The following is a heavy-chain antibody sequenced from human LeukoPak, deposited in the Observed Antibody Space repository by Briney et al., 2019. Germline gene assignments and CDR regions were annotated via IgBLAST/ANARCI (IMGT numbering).Heavy chain of an antibody. CDR2: ISGSGGST. V-gene: IGHV3-23*01. CDR3: ARGGRGYSSSWFDY. D-gene: IGHD6-13*01. CDR1: GFTFSSYA. J-gene: IGHJ4*02. Sequence: GGSLRLSCAASGFTFSSYAMSWARQAPGKGLEWVSAISGSGGSTYYADSVKGRFTISRDNSKNTLYLQMNSLRAEDTAVYYCARGGRGYSSSWFDYWGQGTLVTVSS.